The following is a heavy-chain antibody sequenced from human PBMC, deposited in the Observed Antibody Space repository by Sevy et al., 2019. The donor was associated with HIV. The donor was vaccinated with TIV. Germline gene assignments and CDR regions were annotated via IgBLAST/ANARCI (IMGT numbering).Heavy chain of an antibody. Sequence: GGSLRLSCAASGFTFSSYSMNWVRRAPGKGLEWVSYISSSSSTIDYADSVKGRFTISRDNAKNSLYLQMNSLRDEDTAVYYCVREGSYGYQNAFDIWGQGTMVTVSS. CDR1: GFTFSSYS. D-gene: IGHD5-18*01. CDR2: ISSSSSTI. V-gene: IGHV3-48*02. J-gene: IGHJ3*02. CDR3: VREGSYGYQNAFDI.